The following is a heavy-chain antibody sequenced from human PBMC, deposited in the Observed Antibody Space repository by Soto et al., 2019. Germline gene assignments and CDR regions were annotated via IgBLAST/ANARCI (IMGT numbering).Heavy chain of an antibody. CDR2: INGDGNIT. Sequence: EVQLVESGGGSVQPGGSLRLSCSASGFTFSRYWMHWVRQVPGKGLQWVSHINGDGNITNYADSVSGRFTISRDNTKSTLYLQMSSLRADDTSVYYCARETSFSSGLTYYWGQGTLVTVSS. V-gene: IGHV3-74*01. D-gene: IGHD3-22*01. CDR1: GFTFSRYW. J-gene: IGHJ4*02. CDR3: ARETSFSSGLTYY.